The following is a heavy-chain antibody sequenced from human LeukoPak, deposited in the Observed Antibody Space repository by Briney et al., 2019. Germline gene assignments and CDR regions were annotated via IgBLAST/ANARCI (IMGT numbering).Heavy chain of an antibody. CDR1: GGSISSGGYY. CDR3: ARGDRRDSLKVNWFDP. CDR2: IYHSGST. D-gene: IGHD2-21*02. J-gene: IGHJ5*02. Sequence: SETLSLTCTVSGGSISSGGYYWSWIRQPPGKGLEWIGYIYHSGSTYYNPSLKSRVTISVDRSRNQFSLKLSSVTAADTAVYYCARGDRRDSLKVNWFDPWGQGTLVTVSS. V-gene: IGHV4-30-2*01.